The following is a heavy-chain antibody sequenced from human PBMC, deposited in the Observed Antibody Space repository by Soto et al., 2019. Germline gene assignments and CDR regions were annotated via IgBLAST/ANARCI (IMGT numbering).Heavy chain of an antibody. CDR1: GYTFTSYG. Sequence: ASVKVSCKASGYTFTSYGISWVRQAPGQGLEWMGWISAYNGNTNYAQKRQGRVTMTTDTSTSTADMELRSLRSDDTAVYYCARSPCGSGRSETLPEDFWGQGTLVTVSS. J-gene: IGHJ4*02. V-gene: IGHV1-18*01. CDR3: ARSPCGSGRSETLPEDF. D-gene: IGHD1-26*01. CDR2: ISAYNGNT.